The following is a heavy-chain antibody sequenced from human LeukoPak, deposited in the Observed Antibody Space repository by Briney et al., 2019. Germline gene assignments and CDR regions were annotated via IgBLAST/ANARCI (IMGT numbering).Heavy chain of an antibody. V-gene: IGHV3-48*04. CDR2: ITSSSSTI. CDR3: ARKTYDSTGPTPHPDVFDI. J-gene: IGHJ3*02. D-gene: IGHD3-22*01. CDR1: GFTFSSYN. Sequence: GGSLRLSCTASGFTFSSYNMNWVRQAPGKGLEWVSYITSSSSTIYYADSVKGRFTISRDNAKNSLYLQMNSLRAEDTAVYYCARKTYDSTGPTPHPDVFDIWGQGTMVTVSS.